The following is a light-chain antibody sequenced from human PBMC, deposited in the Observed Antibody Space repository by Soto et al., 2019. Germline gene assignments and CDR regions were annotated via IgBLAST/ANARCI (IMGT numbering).Light chain of an antibody. CDR3: HQTYSFPPT. J-gene: IGKJ2*01. CDR1: QSISNY. Sequence: DIQMTQSPSSLSASVGDSVTITCRASQSISNYVNWYQHKLGKAPTLLIYAASVLQSGAPSKFSGSGSATDFTLTITSLQPEDFAVYYCHQTYSFPPTFGQGTKLDI. CDR2: AAS. V-gene: IGKV1-39*01.